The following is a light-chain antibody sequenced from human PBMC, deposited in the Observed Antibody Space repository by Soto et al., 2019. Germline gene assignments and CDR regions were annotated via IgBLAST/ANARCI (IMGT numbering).Light chain of an antibody. Sequence: ASLGDRVTITCRASQSINIWLAWYQQKPGKAPKLLIYDASILESGVPSRFSGSGSGTEFTLTISSLQPDDFATYYCQQYNSYRTFGQGTKVDIK. CDR1: QSINIW. J-gene: IGKJ1*01. V-gene: IGKV1-5*01. CDR2: DAS. CDR3: QQYNSYRT.